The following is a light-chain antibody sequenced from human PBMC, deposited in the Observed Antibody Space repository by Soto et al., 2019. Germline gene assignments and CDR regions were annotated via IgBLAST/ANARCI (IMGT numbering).Light chain of an antibody. V-gene: IGKV1-5*01. CDR2: DAS. CDR1: QSMNDW. Sequence: DIQMTQSPSTLSASVGDRDTITCRASQSMNDWLAWYQQKPGKAPKVLIYDASSLQSGVPSRFSGSGSGTEFTLTIDSLQPDDVATYYCLRYNAFSQTFGQGTKV. J-gene: IGKJ1*01. CDR3: LRYNAFSQT.